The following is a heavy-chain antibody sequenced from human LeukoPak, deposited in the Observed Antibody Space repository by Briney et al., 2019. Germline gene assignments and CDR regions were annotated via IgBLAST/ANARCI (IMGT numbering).Heavy chain of an antibody. CDR3: ARGGMTTVTIFDY. CDR1: GFTFSDYY. D-gene: IGHD4-17*01. V-gene: IGHV3-11*06. CDR2: ISSSSSYT. Sequence: GGSLRLSCAASGFTFSDYYMSWIRQAPGKGLEWVSYISSSSSYTNYADSVKGRFTTSRDNAKNSLYLQMNSLRAEDTAVYYCARGGMTTVTIFDYWGQGTLVTVSS. J-gene: IGHJ4*02.